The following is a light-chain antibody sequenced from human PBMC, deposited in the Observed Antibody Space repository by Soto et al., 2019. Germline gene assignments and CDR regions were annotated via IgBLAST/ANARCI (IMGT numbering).Light chain of an antibody. CDR1: SSDVGSYNS. CDR3: SSFTSSTSYV. J-gene: IGLJ1*01. CDR2: DVN. V-gene: IGLV2-14*03. Sequence: SVLTQPASVSGSPGQSIAISCTGTSSDVGSYNSVSWYQQYPGKAPKLMIHDVNNRSSGISDRFSGSKSGNTASLTISGLQAEDEADYYCSSFTSSTSYVFGTGTKLTVL.